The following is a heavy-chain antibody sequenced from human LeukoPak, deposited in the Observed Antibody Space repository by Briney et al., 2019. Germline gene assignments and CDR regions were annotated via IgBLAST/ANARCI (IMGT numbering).Heavy chain of an antibody. J-gene: IGHJ3*02. Sequence: PGGSLRLSCAASGFTFSRYDMHWVGQVAGKGGEGVSGICTAGDAYSPGSVTGRCTISRENAKTSLYLQMNNLRVGDTALYYCVRSLGSSSWSVGGVFDIWGQGTLVTVSS. CDR3: VRSLGSSSWSVGGVFDI. V-gene: IGHV3-13*01. CDR2: ICTAGDA. D-gene: IGHD6-13*01. CDR1: GFTFSRYD.